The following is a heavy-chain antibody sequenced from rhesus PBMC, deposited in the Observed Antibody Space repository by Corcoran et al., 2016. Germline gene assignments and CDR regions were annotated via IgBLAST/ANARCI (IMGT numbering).Heavy chain of an antibody. J-gene: IGHJ6*01. Sequence: QVTLKESGPAPVKPTQTLTLTGTSSGSSLTTRGMGVGWIRQPLGKAREWVALIDGDDDKRFSTSLKSRLTISTEPSKNQVVLTMTNLDPVDTATYCCARGATDSNIWTDYYEPLYGLDSRGQGIVVTVSS. D-gene: IGHD3-3*01. CDR3: ARGATDSNIWTDYYEPLYGLDS. V-gene: IGHV2-174*01. CDR1: GSSLTTRGMG. CDR2: IDGDDDK.